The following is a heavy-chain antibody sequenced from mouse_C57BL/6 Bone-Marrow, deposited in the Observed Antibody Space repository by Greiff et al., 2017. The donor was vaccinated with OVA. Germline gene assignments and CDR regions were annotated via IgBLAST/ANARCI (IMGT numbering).Heavy chain of an antibody. V-gene: IGHV1-39*01. D-gene: IGHD2-10*01. Sequence: VHVKQSGPELVKPGASVKISCKASGYSFTDYNMNWVKQSNGKSLEWIGVINPNYGTTSYNQKFKGKATLTVDQSSSTAYMQLNSLTSEDSAFYYCAREAFLLGIYYYAMDYWGQGTSVTVSS. CDR3: AREAFLLGIYYYAMDY. CDR1: GYSFTDYN. CDR2: INPNYGTT. J-gene: IGHJ4*01.